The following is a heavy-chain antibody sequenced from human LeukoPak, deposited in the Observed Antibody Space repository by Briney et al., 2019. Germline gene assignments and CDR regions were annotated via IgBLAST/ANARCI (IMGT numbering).Heavy chain of an antibody. CDR3: ARGYYDFWSGYSNWFDP. J-gene: IGHJ5*02. V-gene: IGHV4-30-4*08. CDR1: GGSISSGDYY. CDR2: IYYSGST. D-gene: IGHD3-3*01. Sequence: ASQTLSLTCTVSGGSISSGDYYWSWIRQPPGKGLEWIGYIYYSGSTYYNPSLKSRVTISVDTSKNQFSLKLSSVPAADTAVYYCARGYYDFWSGYSNWFDPWGQGTLVTVSS.